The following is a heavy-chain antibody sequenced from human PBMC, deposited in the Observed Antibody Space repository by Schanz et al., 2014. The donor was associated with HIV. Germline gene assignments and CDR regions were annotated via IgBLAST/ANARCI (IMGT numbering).Heavy chain of an antibody. J-gene: IGHJ6*02. CDR2: TSSDGSGK. Sequence: QVQLVESGGGVVQPGRSLRLSCAASGFTFNSYGMHWVRQAPGKGLEWLAVTSSDGSGKFYADSVKGRFTISRDNSKNTLYLQMKSLRPEDRAVYYCAKDRNYYDSRYRGKGNYYYYYGMDVWGQGTAVTVSS. CDR1: GFTFNSYG. D-gene: IGHD3-22*01. CDR3: AKDRNYYDSRYRGKGNYYYYYGMDV. V-gene: IGHV3-30*18.